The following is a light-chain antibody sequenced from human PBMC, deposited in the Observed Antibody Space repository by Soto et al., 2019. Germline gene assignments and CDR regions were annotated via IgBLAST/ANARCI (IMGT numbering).Light chain of an antibody. V-gene: IGKV3-20*01. Sequence: EIVLTQSPGPLSLSPGERATLSCRASHSVSSSYLAWYQQKPGQAPRLLIYGASSRATGIPDRFSGSGSGTDFTLTISRLEPEDFAVYYCQQYGSSPFTFGPGTKVDIK. J-gene: IGKJ3*01. CDR2: GAS. CDR1: HSVSSSY. CDR3: QQYGSSPFT.